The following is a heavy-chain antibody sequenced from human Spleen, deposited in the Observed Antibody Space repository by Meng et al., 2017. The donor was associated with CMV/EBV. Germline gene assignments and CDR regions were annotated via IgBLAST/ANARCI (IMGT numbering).Heavy chain of an antibody. CDR3: ARDRGVAAAGPLDN. CDR1: GGTVSTHI. V-gene: IGHV1-69*04. Sequence: SGGTVSTHIISWVRQAHGQGPEWMGRIIPSVGITNYAEEFQGRVTITADKSTSTAYMELSSLRSEDTAVYYCARDRGVAAAGPLDNWGQGTLVTVSS. CDR2: IIPSVGIT. J-gene: IGHJ4*02. D-gene: IGHD6-13*01.